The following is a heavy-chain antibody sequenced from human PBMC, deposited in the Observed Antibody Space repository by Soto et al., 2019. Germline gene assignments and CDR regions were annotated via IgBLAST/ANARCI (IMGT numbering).Heavy chain of an antibody. V-gene: IGHV4-59*01. CDR3: ARTGHNPFEELLFYFDY. CDR2: IYYSGST. Sequence: SSETLSLTCTVSGGSISSYYWSWIRQPPGKGLEWIGYIYYSGSTNYNPSLKSRVTISVDTSKNQFSLKLSSVTAADTAVYYCARTGHNPFEELLFYFDYWGQGTLVTVSS. D-gene: IGHD1-26*01. J-gene: IGHJ4*02. CDR1: GGSISSYY.